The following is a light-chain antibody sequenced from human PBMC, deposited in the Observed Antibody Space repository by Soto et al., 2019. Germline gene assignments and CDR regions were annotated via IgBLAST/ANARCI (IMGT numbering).Light chain of an antibody. V-gene: IGLV1-47*01. CDR1: SSNIGSNY. CDR2: RNN. Sequence: QSVLTQPPSASGTPGQRVTISCSGSSSNIGSNYVYWYQQLPGTAPKLLIYRNNQRPSGVPDRFSGSKSGTSASQAISGLRSEDEADYYCAAWDDSLSGWVFGGGTKLTVL. J-gene: IGLJ3*02. CDR3: AAWDDSLSGWV.